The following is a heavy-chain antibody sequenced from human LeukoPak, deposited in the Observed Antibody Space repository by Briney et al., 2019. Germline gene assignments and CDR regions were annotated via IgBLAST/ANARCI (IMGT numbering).Heavy chain of an antibody. J-gene: IGHJ5*02. Sequence: ASVKVSCKASGYIFTNYGISWVRQAPGQGLEWLGRISAYRGNKKYAQKFQDRVTLTTETSTSTAYLELRSLRSDDTAMYYCVGDDFYETSGFSPWGQGTLVTVSS. CDR3: VGDDFYETSGFSP. CDR2: ISAYRGNK. CDR1: GYIFTNYG. D-gene: IGHD3-22*01. V-gene: IGHV1-18*01.